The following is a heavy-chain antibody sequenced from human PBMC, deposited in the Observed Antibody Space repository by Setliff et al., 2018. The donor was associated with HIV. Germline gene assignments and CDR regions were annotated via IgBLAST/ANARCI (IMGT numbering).Heavy chain of an antibody. CDR1: NASISAFY. D-gene: IGHD2-21*01. CDR3: ARGDIVVVGLDY. Sequence: LSLTCGVHNASISAFYWNWIRQPPGKGLEWIGEISHSGSAIYNPSLRSRVTISVDTSKNQFSLKLTSVTVADTAVYYCARGDIVVVGLDYWGQGTLVTVS. J-gene: IGHJ4*02. V-gene: IGHV4-34*09. CDR2: ISHSGSA.